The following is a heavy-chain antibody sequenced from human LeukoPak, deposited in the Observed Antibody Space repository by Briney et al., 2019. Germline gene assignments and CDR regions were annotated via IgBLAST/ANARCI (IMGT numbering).Heavy chain of an antibody. Sequence: ASVKVSCQASGYTFTGYYMHWVRQAPGQGLEWMGWINPNSGGTNYAQKFQGRVTMSRDKSISTVYMELSRLRSDDTAVYYCAREEGEPPAAFFDYWGQGTLVTVSS. V-gene: IGHV1-2*02. CDR1: GYTFTGYY. CDR2: INPNSGGT. CDR3: AREEGEPPAAFFDY. D-gene: IGHD2-2*01. J-gene: IGHJ4*02.